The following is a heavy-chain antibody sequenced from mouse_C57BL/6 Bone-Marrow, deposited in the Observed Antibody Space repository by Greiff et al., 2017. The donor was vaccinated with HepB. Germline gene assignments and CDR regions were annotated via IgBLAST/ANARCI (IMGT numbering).Heavy chain of an antibody. J-gene: IGHJ4*01. CDR1: GYTFTSYG. CDR3: ARWGTTVVGYYAMDY. Sequence: QVQLQQSGAELARPGASVKLSCKASGYTFTSYGISWVKQRTGQGLEWIGEIYPRSGNTYYNEKFKGKATLTADKSASTAYMELRSLTSEDSEVYFCARWGTTVVGYYAMDYWGQGTSVTVSS. D-gene: IGHD1-1*01. V-gene: IGHV1-81*01. CDR2: IYPRSGNT.